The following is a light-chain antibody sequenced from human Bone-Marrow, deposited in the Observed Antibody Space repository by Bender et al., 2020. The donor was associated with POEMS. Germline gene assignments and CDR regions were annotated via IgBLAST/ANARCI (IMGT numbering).Light chain of an antibody. V-gene: IGLV2-23*01. CDR3: CSYAGSYTWV. Sequence: QSALTQPASVSESPGQSISISCTGTNNDVGTYNLVSWYQQHPGEAPQLIIYEGFKRPSGVPDRFSGSKSGNTASLTISGLQAEDEADYYCCSYAGSYTWVFGGGTKLTVL. J-gene: IGLJ3*02. CDR2: EGF. CDR1: NNDVGTYNL.